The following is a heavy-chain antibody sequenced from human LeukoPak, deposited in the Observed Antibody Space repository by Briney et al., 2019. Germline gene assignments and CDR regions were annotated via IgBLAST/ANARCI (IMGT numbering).Heavy chain of an antibody. CDR2: IKQDGSEK. CDR1: GFTFSSYA. CDR3: ARVCSGGSCYDDDYYGMDV. D-gene: IGHD2-15*01. Sequence: GGSLRLSCAASGFTFSSYAMHWVRQAPGKGLEWVANIKQDGSEKYYVDSVKGRFTISRDNAKNSLYLQMNSLRAEDTAVYYCARVCSGGSCYDDDYYGMDVWGQGTTVTVSS. J-gene: IGHJ6*02. V-gene: IGHV3-7*01.